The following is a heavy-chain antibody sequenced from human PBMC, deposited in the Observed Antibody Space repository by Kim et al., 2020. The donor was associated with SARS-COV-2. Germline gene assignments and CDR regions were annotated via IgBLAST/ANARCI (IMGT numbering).Heavy chain of an antibody. J-gene: IGHJ6*02. CDR2: ISYDGSNK. CDR1: GFTFSSCA. D-gene: IGHD3-10*01. CDR3: ERDPWSRLRGLTYSYYGMDV. V-gene: IGHV3-30-3*01. Sequence: GGSLRLSCAASGFTFSSCAIHWVRQAPGKGLEWVAVISYDGSNKNYADSVKGRFTISRDNSKNTLYLQMNSLRAEDTALYYCERDPWSRLRGLTYSYYGMDVWSQGTTVTVSS.